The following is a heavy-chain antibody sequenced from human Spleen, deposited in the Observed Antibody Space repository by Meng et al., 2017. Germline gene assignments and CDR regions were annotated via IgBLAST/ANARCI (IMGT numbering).Heavy chain of an antibody. J-gene: IGHJ4*02. D-gene: IGHD2-15*01. CDR1: GFTFSSYG. CDR3: ARDFEGYCSGSSCHW. Sequence: GESLKISCAASGFTFSSYGMHWVRQAPGKGLEWVAVIWYDGSNKYYADSVKGRFTISRDNSKNTLYLQMNSLRAEDTAVYYCARDFEGYCSGSSCHWWGQGTLVTVSS. CDR2: IWYDGSNK. V-gene: IGHV3-33*01.